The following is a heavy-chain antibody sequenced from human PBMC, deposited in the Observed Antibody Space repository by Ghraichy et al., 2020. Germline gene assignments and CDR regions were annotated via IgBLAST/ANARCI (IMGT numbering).Heavy chain of an antibody. CDR3: TRDPGYCSTSTCYAEGGWFDP. CDR1: GFTFGSNA. CDR2: ISGSGGNR. J-gene: IGHJ5*02. D-gene: IGHD2-2*01. V-gene: IGHV3-23*01. Sequence: GESLNISCAASGFTFGSNAMSWVRQAPGKGLEWVSTISGSGGNRHYADSVKGRFTISRDNSKNTVDLQMNSLRADDTAVHYCTRDPGYCSTSTCYAEGGWFDPWGQGALVTVSS.